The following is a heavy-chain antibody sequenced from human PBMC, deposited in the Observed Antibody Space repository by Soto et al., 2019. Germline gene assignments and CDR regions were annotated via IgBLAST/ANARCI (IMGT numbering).Heavy chain of an antibody. Sequence: EVQLVESGGGLVKPGGSLRLSCAASGFTFSNAWINWVRQAPGKGLEWVGRIKSKTNGGTTDYAAPVKGRFAISSDDSNNMVYLQMNSLKIEDTAVYYCTTDSYSTIIVVRFDYWGDGTLVTVSS. D-gene: IGHD3-22*01. V-gene: IGHV3-15*07. CDR2: IKSKTNGGTT. J-gene: IGHJ4*01. CDR3: TTDSYSTIIVVRFDY. CDR1: GFTFSNAW.